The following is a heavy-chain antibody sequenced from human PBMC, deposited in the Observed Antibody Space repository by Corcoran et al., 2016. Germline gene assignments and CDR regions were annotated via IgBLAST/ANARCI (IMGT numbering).Heavy chain of an antibody. V-gene: IGHV3-30*18. D-gene: IGHD6-19*01. J-gene: IGHJ2*01. CDR2: ISYDRSNK. Sequence: QVQLVESGGGVVQPGRSLRLSCAASGFTFSSYDMHWVRQAPGKGLEWVAVISYDRSNKYYADSVKGRFTISRDNSKNTLYMQMNSLRDEDTAVYYCAKDASRGDGAGSVWYFDLWGRGTLVTVTS. CDR3: AKDASRGDGAGSVWYFDL. CDR1: GFTFSSYD.